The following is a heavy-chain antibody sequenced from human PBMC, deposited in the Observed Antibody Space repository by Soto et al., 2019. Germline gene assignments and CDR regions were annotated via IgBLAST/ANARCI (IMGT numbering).Heavy chain of an antibody. D-gene: IGHD6-19*01. CDR3: AIYGIAVGGRYYNYGMDV. J-gene: IGHJ6*01. Sequence: VNLYRKTSGYTNTRYLMHCLSKKKGKRLEWMGWINAGNGNTKYSQKFQGRVTMTTDPSTSTAYMELRSLRSDDTAVYYCAIYGIAVGGRYYNYGMDVLVQGSTVTGSS. V-gene: IGHV1-3*01. CDR2: INAGNGNT. CDR1: GYTNTRYL.